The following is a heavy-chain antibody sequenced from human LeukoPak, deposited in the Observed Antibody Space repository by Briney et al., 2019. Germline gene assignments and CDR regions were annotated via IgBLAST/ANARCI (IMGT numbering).Heavy chain of an antibody. CDR1: GDSISSGDYY. D-gene: IGHD3-10*01. Sequence: PSETLSLTCTVSGDSISSGDYYWSWIRQPAGKGLEWIGRISSSGSTNYNPSLKSRVTISVDTSKNQFSLKLSSVTAADTAVYYCARGTMVRGVISYVYWGQGTLVTVSS. V-gene: IGHV4-61*02. CDR2: ISSSGST. CDR3: ARGTMVRGVISYVY. J-gene: IGHJ4*02.